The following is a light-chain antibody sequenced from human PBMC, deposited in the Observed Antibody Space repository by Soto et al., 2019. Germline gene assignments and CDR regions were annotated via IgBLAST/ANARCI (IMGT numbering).Light chain of an antibody. Sequence: AIRMTQSPSSLSASTGDRVTITCRASQGISSYLAWYQQKPGKAPKLLIYAASTLQSGVPSRFSGSGSGTVFTLTITCLQSEDFATFYCHQYNSYPPFTFGPGTKVDIK. CDR1: QGISSY. V-gene: IGKV1-8*01. CDR3: HQYNSYPPFT. CDR2: AAS. J-gene: IGKJ3*01.